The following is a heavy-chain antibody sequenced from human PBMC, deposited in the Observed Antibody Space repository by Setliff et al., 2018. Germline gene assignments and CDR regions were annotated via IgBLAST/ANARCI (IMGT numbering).Heavy chain of an antibody. J-gene: IGHJ5*01. V-gene: IGHV4-59*01. Sequence: SETLSLTCSVSDDSISLYYWTWIRQPPGKGLEWIGYIYDGQITNYNPSLKSRVTISLDTPKNQSSLTLGSMTAADTAVYYCARGRPIGSFDFWGQGALVT. CDR3: ARGRPIGSFDF. CDR2: IYDGQIT. D-gene: IGHD1-26*01. CDR1: DDSISLYY.